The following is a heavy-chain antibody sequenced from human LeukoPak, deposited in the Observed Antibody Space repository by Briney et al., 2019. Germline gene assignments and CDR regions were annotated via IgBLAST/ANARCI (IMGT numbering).Heavy chain of an antibody. CDR2: ISYDGSNK. CDR1: GFTFSSYA. V-gene: IGHV3-30*14. CDR3: VKDSSSGSYFDY. D-gene: IGHD3-10*01. Sequence: GGSLRLSCAASGFTFSSYAMHWVRQAPGKGLEWVAVISYDGSNKYYADSVKGRFTISRDNSRNTLHLQMSSLRVEDTAVYYCVKDSSSGSYFDYWGQGTLVTVSS. J-gene: IGHJ4*02.